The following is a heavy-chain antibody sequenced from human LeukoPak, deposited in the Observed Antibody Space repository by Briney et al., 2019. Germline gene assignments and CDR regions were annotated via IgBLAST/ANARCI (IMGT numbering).Heavy chain of an antibody. D-gene: IGHD6-13*01. V-gene: IGHV3-21*01. J-gene: IGHJ4*02. Sequence: GGSLRLSCAASGFTFSSYSMNWDRQAPGKGLEWVSSISSSSSYIYYADSVKGRFTISRDNAKNSLYLQMNSLRAEDTAVYYCARGLAAAGRGGVFDYWGQGTLVTVSS. CDR3: ARGLAAAGRGGVFDY. CDR1: GFTFSSYS. CDR2: ISSSSSYI.